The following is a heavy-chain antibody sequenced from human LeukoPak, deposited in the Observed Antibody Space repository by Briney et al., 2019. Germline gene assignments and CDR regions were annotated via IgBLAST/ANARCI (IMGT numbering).Heavy chain of an antibody. J-gene: IGHJ6*03. Sequence: SETLSLICTVSGDSICRYFWSWVRQTAGRRLDWIGRIYDTGKSKTNPSLESRVTISLDKSNSQFSLMLRSVTAADTAVYYCARGSKASTIYYYMDVWGKGIPVTVSS. CDR3: ARGSKASTIYYYMDV. D-gene: IGHD2-2*01. V-gene: IGHV4-4*07. CDR2: IYDTGKS. CDR1: GDSICRYF.